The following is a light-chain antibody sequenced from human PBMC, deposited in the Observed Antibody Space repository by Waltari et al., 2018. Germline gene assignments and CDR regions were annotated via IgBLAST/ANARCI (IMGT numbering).Light chain of an antibody. J-gene: IGLJ2*01. CDR3: HSRDASGVGGS. CDR2: DKT. CDR1: SLRTYY. V-gene: IGLV3-19*01. Sequence: SSELTQDPAVSVAMGQTVRITCQGDSLRTYYASWEQQRPGQAPILVMYDKTHRPSGVPDRFSGSTSDNTASLTITGAQAEDEASYYCHSRDASGVGGSFGGGTKLTVL.